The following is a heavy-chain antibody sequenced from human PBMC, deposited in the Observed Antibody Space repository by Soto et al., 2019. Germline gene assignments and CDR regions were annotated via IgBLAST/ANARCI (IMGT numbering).Heavy chain of an antibody. CDR1: GGSSSHYY. J-gene: IGHJ4*02. D-gene: IGHD6-19*01. V-gene: IGHV4-4*08. CDR2: IHSIENT. CDR3: TTGSGWLTDH. Sequence: QVQLQESGPGLVKPSETLSLTCTASGGSSSHYYWNWIRQPPGKGLEWIGNIHSIENTKYNPSLMRRVTISLDTSNNQCSLKMNSVTAADTAVYYCTTGSGWLTDHWGRGTLVTVSS.